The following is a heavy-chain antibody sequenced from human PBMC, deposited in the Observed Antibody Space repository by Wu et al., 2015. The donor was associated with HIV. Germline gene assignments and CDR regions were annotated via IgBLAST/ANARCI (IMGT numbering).Heavy chain of an antibody. Sequence: QVQLVQSGAEVKKPGASVKLSCKTSGKTFNTYHMLWVRQAPGQGLEWMGEINPRGDFSRYAQAFQGRVTMTRDTSTGTVYVELSSLKAEDTAVYYCTRSLEVTGPDPYPFDTWGQGTMVIVSS. CDR2: INPRGDFS. CDR1: GKTFNTYH. V-gene: IGHV1-46*02. J-gene: IGHJ3*02. CDR3: TRSLEVTGPDPYPFDT. D-gene: IGHD2-21*02.